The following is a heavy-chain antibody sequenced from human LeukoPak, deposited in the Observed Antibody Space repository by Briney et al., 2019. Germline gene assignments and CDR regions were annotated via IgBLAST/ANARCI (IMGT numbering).Heavy chain of an antibody. CDR1: GGSISSSSYY. V-gene: IGHV4-39*07. CDR2: IYYSGST. D-gene: IGHD3-9*01. CDR3: ARVGLRYFDWFPAYFDY. J-gene: IGHJ4*02. Sequence: PSETLSLTCTVSGGSISSSSYYWGWIRQPPGKGLEWIGSIYYSGSTYYNPSLKSRVTISVDTSKNQFSLKLSSVTAADTAVYYCARVGLRYFDWFPAYFDYWGQGTLVTVSS.